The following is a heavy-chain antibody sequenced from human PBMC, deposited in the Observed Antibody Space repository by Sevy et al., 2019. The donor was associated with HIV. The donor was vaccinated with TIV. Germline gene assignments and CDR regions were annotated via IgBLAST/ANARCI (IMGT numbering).Heavy chain of an antibody. J-gene: IGHJ4*02. V-gene: IGHV3-33*01. CDR2: IWYDGSNK. Sequence: GGSLRLSCAASGFSLSGYGMHWVRQAPGKGLEWVAVIWYDGSNKEYADCVKGRFTISRDNSKNTLYLQMNGLRAEDTAVYYCARESIAVAGIGYYFKYWGQGALVTVSS. CDR3: ARESIAVAGIGYYFKY. CDR1: GFSLSGYG. D-gene: IGHD6-19*01.